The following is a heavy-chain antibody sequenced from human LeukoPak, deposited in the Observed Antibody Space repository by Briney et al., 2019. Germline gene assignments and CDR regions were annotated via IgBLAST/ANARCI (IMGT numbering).Heavy chain of an antibody. CDR3: AKDQGNWAYFDY. Sequence: LSGGSLRLSCAASGFTFSSYGMHWVRQAPGKGLEWVAFIRYDGSNKYYTDSVKGRFTISRDDSKNTVYLQMNGLRAEDTAVYCCAKDQGNWAYFDYWGQGTLVTVSS. J-gene: IGHJ4*02. CDR2: IRYDGSNK. V-gene: IGHV3-30*02. D-gene: IGHD7-27*01. CDR1: GFTFSSYG.